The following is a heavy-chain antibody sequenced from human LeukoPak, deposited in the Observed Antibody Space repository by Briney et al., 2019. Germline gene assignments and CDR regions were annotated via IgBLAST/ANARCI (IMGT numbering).Heavy chain of an antibody. CDR2: ISGSGST. CDR3: ARRGGTMVRGVSREKGNWFDP. Sequence: SETLSLTCSVSGDSISYFYWSWIRQAAGKGLEWIGRISGSGSTDYNASLKSRVTMSVDTSKNQLSLKVISVTAADTAVYYCARRGGTMVRGVSREKGNWFDPWGQGTLVTVSS. J-gene: IGHJ5*02. V-gene: IGHV4-4*07. D-gene: IGHD3-10*01. CDR1: GDSISYFY.